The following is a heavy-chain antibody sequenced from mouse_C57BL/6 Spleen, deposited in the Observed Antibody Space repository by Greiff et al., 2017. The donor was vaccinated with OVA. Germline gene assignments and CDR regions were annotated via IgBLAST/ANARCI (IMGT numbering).Heavy chain of an antibody. D-gene: IGHD1-1*01. Sequence: VQLQQPGAELVKPGASVKLSCKASGYTFTSYWLHWVKQRPGRGLEWIGRIDPNSGGTKYNEKFKSKATLTVDKPSSTAYMQRSSLTSEDSAVYYCARSAGSSYDWYFDVWGTGTTVTVSS. CDR2: IDPNSGGT. J-gene: IGHJ1*03. CDR1: GYTFTSYW. CDR3: ARSAGSSYDWYFDV. V-gene: IGHV1-72*01.